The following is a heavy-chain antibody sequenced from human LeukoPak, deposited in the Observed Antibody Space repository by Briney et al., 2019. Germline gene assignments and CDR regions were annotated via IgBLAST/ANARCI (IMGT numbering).Heavy chain of an antibody. CDR1: GYTFTSYA. CDR3: AESHLKSGPSETYYYGSGSYSGAVVT. D-gene: IGHD3-10*01. J-gene: IGHJ5*02. V-gene: IGHV7-4-1*02. CDR2: INTNTGNP. Sequence: WASVKVSCKASGYTFTSYAMNWVRQAPGQGLEWMGWINTNTGNPTYAQGFTGRFVFSLDTSVSTAYLQISSLKAEDTAVYYCAESHLKSGPSETYYYGSGSYSGAVVTWGQGTLVTVSS.